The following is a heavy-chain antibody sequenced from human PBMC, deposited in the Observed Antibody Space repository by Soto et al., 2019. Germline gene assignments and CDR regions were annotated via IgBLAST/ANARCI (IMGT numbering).Heavy chain of an antibody. V-gene: IGHV4-39*01. J-gene: IGHJ6*02. D-gene: IGHD6-13*01. CDR1: GDSIRSSSS. Sequence: SETLSLTCTVSGDSIRSSSSWGWIRQPPGKGLEWIGSIYSTGNTYYNPSLNSQVTISVDTSKNQFSLNVISVTAADTAVYYCRRSSRYSTDVWGQGTTVT. CDR3: RRSSRYSTDV. CDR2: IYSTGNT.